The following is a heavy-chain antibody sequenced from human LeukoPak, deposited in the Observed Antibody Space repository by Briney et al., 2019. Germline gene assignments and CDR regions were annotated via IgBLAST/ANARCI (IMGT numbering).Heavy chain of an antibody. V-gene: IGHV1-2*02. CDR3: ARGPPRGTAAGPDF. CDR2: INPNSGGT. CDR1: GYTFTDYY. Sequence: ASVKVSCKASGYTFTDYYMHWVRQAPGQGLEWMGWINPNSGGTNYAQKFQGRVTVTGDTSISTAFMDLSSLRSDDTAVFYCARGPPRGTAAGPDFWGQGTLVTVSS. J-gene: IGHJ4*02. D-gene: IGHD6-13*01.